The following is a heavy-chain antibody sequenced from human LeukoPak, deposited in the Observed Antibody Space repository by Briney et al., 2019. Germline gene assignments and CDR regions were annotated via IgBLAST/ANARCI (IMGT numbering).Heavy chain of an antibody. CDR3: ARDPGDNWNDMDY. V-gene: IGHV1-2*06. CDR1: GYTFTGYY. Sequence: ASVKVSCKPSGYTFTGYYMHWVRQAPGQGLDWMGRINPNSGGTNYAQKVQGRVTMTRDTSISTAYMELSRLRSDDTAVYYCARDPGDNWNDMDYWGQGTLVTVSS. D-gene: IGHD1-1*01. J-gene: IGHJ4*02. CDR2: INPNSGGT.